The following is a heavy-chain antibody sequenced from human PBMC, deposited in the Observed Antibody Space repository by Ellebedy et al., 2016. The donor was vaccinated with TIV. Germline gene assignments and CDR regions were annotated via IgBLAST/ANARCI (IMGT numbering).Heavy chain of an antibody. CDR2: MNPKSGNT. CDR3: ATQGATGFDY. D-gene: IGHD1-26*01. CDR1: EDTFSNYE. J-gene: IGHJ4*02. Sequence: AASVKVSCKASEDTFSNYEINWVRQAFGQGLEWMGWMNPKSGNTGYAQEFQGRLTMTRNTSISTAYMELSSLKSDDTALYYCATQGATGFDYWGQGSLVTVSS. V-gene: IGHV1-8*01.